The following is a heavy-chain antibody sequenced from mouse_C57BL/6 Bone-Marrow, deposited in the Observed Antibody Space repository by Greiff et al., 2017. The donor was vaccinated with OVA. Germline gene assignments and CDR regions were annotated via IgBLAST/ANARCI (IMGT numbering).Heavy chain of an antibody. D-gene: IGHD2-3*01. CDR2: IDPSDSYT. CDR1: GYTFTSYW. V-gene: IGHV1-59*01. Sequence: QVQLQQPGAELVRPGTSVKLSCKASGYTFTSYWMHWVKQRPGQGLEWIGVIDPSDSYTNYNQKFKGKATLTVDTSSSTAYMQLSSLTSEDSAVYYGARSGWGYDGTTRFAYWGQGTLVTVSA. CDR3: ARSGWGYDGTTRFAY. J-gene: IGHJ3*01.